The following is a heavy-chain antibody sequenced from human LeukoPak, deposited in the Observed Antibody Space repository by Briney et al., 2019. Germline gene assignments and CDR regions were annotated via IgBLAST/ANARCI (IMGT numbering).Heavy chain of an antibody. CDR1: GFTVSSNY. Sequence: GGSLRLSCVASGFTVSSNYMSWVRQAPGKGLEWVSVIYSGGSTYHADSVKGRFTISRDNSKNTLYLQMNSLRVEDTAVYYCGGSGSYYPLFDYWGQGTLVTVSS. J-gene: IGHJ4*02. V-gene: IGHV3-66*02. CDR2: IYSGGST. CDR3: GGSGSYYPLFDY. D-gene: IGHD1-26*01.